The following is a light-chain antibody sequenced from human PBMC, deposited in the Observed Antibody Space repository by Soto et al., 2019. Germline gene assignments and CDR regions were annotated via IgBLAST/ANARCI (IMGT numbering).Light chain of an antibody. CDR3: CSYAGSYPNYV. V-gene: IGLV1-40*01. CDR1: SSNIGAGYD. Sequence: QSVLTQPPSVSGAPGQRVTISCTGSSSNIGAGYDVHWYQQLPGTAPKLLIYGNSNRPSGVPDRFSGSKSGTSASLAITGLQAEDEADYYCCSYAGSYPNYVFGTGTKVTVL. CDR2: GNS. J-gene: IGLJ1*01.